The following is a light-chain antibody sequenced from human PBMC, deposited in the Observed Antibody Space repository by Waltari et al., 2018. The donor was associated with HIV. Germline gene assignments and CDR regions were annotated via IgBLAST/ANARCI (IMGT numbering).Light chain of an antibody. Sequence: DIPMAQSPSSLSASVEDKVPITCQASQDSSNYLNWYQQKPGKAPELLLYDASNWETGVPSRFSGSGSATDVTFTISSLQPEDIATYYCQQYDNLPKTFGQGTKVEIK. V-gene: IGKV1-33*01. CDR2: DAS. CDR1: QDSSNY. CDR3: QQYDNLPKT. J-gene: IGKJ1*01.